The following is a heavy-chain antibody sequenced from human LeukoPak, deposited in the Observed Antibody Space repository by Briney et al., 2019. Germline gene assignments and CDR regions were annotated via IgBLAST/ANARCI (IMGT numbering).Heavy chain of an antibody. CDR2: ISGSGGST. CDR1: GFTFSSYW. D-gene: IGHD3-10*01. CDR3: AARLFTMVRGVLDY. Sequence: GGSLRLSCAASGFTFSSYWMSWVRQAPGKGLEWVSAISGSGGSTYYADSVKGRFTISRDNSKNTLYLQMNSLRAEDTAVYYCAARLFTMVRGVLDYWGQGTLVTVSS. V-gene: IGHV3-23*01. J-gene: IGHJ4*02.